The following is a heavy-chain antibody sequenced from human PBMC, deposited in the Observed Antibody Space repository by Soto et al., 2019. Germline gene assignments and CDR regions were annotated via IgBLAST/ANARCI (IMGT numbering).Heavy chain of an antibody. CDR1: GFTFSSYA. Sequence: GGSLRLSCAASGFTFSSYAMSWVRQAPGKGLEWVSAISGSGGSTYYADSVKGRFTISRDSSKNTLYLQMNSLRAEDTAVYYCAKFQAVAGNNWFDPWGQGTLVTVSS. D-gene: IGHD6-19*01. CDR3: AKFQAVAGNNWFDP. V-gene: IGHV3-23*01. CDR2: ISGSGGST. J-gene: IGHJ5*02.